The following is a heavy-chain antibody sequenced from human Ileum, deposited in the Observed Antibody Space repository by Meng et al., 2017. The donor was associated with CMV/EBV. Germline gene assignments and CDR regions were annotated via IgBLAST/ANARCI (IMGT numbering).Heavy chain of an antibody. CDR3: ARAFWSGYYPDY. J-gene: IGHJ4*02. CDR1: GYTLMGYY. Sequence: CKASGYTLMGYYVHWVRQAPGQGLEWMGWINAKSGGTNYAQKFQGRVTLTTDTSIGTAYMDLSGLSSDDTAVYYCARAFWSGYYPDYWGQGTLVTVSS. D-gene: IGHD3-3*01. CDR2: INAKSGGT. V-gene: IGHV1-2*02.